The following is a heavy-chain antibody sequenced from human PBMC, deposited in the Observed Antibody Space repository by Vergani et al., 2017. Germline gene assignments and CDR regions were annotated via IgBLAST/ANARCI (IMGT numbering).Heavy chain of an antibody. Sequence: QVQLVQSGAEVKKPGASVKVSCKASGYTFTGYYMHWVRQAPGQGLEWMGWINPNSGNTGYAQKFQGRVTMTRNTSISTAYMELSSLRSEDTAVYYCARSSSSSAFDYWGQGTLVTVSS. V-gene: IGHV1-8*02. J-gene: IGHJ4*02. CDR2: INPNSGNT. D-gene: IGHD6-6*01. CDR1: GYTFTGYY. CDR3: ARSSSSSAFDY.